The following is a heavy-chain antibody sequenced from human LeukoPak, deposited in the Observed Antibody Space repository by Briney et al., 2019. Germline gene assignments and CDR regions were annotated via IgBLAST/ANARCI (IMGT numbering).Heavy chain of an antibody. CDR2: IYSGGST. D-gene: IGHD2-15*01. CDR1: EFSVGSNY. CDR3: AKIPDVGYCSGGSCPNIDY. Sequence: PGGSLRLSCAASEFSVGSNYMTWVRQAPGKGLEWVSLIYSGGSTYYADSVKGRFTISRDNSKNTLYLQMNSLRTEDTAVYYCAKIPDVGYCSGGSCPNIDYWGQGTLVTVSS. V-gene: IGHV3-66*01. J-gene: IGHJ4*02.